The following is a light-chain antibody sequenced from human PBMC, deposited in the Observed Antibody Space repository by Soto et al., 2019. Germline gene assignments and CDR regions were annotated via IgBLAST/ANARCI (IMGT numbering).Light chain of an antibody. CDR1: HRVSSY. V-gene: IGKV3-15*01. CDR2: GAS. CDR3: QQYNNWPLT. J-gene: IGKJ4*01. Sequence: EIVMTQSPATLSVSPGERATLSCRASHRVSSYLAWYQQRPGQAPRLLIYGASTRATGIPARFSGSASGTEFTLTISSLQSEDFAIYYCQQYNNWPLTFGGGTKVEI.